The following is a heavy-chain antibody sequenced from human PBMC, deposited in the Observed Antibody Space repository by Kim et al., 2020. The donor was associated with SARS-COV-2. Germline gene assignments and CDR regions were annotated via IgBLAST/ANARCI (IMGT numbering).Heavy chain of an antibody. J-gene: IGHJ4*02. Sequence: ETLSLTCTVSGASISSSSYYWGWIRQPPGKGLEWIGSIYYSGSTYYNPSLKSRVTISVDTSKNQFSLKLSSVTAADTAVYYCARAQLAYYYDSSGSKSSYYFDYWGQGTLVTVSS. CDR1: GASISSSSYY. D-gene: IGHD3-22*01. V-gene: IGHV4-39*07. CDR3: ARAQLAYYYDSSGSKSSYYFDY. CDR2: IYYSGST.